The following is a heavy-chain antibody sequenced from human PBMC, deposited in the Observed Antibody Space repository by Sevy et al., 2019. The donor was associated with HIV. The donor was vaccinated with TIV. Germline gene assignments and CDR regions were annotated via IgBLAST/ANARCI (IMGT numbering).Heavy chain of an antibody. V-gene: IGHV3-23*01. CDR1: GFTFSSYA. D-gene: IGHD3-3*01. CDR2: ISGSGGST. Sequence: GGSLRLSCAASGFTFSSYAMSWVRQAPGKGLEWVSAISGSGGSTDYADSVKGRFTISRDNSKNTLYLQMNSLRAEDTAVYYCAKDRSLRFLEWLLYGWGQGTLVTVSS. J-gene: IGHJ4*02. CDR3: AKDRSLRFLEWLLYG.